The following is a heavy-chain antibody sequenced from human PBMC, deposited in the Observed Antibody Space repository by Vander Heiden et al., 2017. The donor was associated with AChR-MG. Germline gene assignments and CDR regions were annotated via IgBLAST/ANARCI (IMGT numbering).Heavy chain of an antibody. CDR1: GYTFTSYA. Sequence: QVQLVQSGAEVKKPGASVKVSCQASGYTFTSYAMHWVRQAPGQRLEWMGWINAGNGNTKYSQKFQGRVTITRDTSASTAYMELSSLRSEDTAVYYCARADILTGYYYYYYGMDVWGQGTTVTVSS. V-gene: IGHV1-3*01. CDR3: ARADILTGYYYYYYGMDV. CDR2: INAGNGNT. D-gene: IGHD3-9*01. J-gene: IGHJ6*02.